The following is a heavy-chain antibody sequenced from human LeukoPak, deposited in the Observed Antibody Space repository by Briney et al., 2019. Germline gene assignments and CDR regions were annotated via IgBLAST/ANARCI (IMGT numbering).Heavy chain of an antibody. Sequence: PGGSLRLSCAASGFTFSSYAMRWVRQAPGKGLEWVSGISGSGGSTYYADSVKGRFTISRDNSKNTLYLQMNSLRAEDTAVYYCARDYCSSTSCFISDYWGQGTLVPVSS. CDR1: GFTFSSYA. CDR3: ARDYCSSTSCFISDY. CDR2: ISGSGGST. D-gene: IGHD2-2*01. J-gene: IGHJ4*02. V-gene: IGHV3-23*01.